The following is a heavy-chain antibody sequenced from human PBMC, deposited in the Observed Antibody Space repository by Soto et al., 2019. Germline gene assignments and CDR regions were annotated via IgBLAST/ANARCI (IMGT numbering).Heavy chain of an antibody. CDR2: IWYDGSNK. CDR3: ARDAVMITFGGVDDFDY. J-gene: IGHJ4*02. V-gene: IGHV3-33*01. CDR1: GFTFSSYG. Sequence: QVQLVESGGGVVQPGRSLRLSCAASGFTFSSYGMHWVRQAPGKGLEWVAVIWYDGSNKYYADSVKGRFTISRDNSKNTLYLQMNRLRAEDTAVYYCARDAVMITFGGVDDFDYWGQGTLVTVSS. D-gene: IGHD3-16*01.